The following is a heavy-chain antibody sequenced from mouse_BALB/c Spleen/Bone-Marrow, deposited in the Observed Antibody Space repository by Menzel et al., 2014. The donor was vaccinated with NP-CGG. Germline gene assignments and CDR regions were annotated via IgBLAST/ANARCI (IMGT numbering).Heavy chain of an antibody. D-gene: IGHD1-1*01. CDR2: INPYNGDT. V-gene: IGHV1-20*02. CDR1: GYSFTGYF. CDR3: TRVTTDWYFDV. Sequence: EVKLQESGPELVKPGASVKISCKASGYSFTGYFMNWVMQSHGESLEWIGRINPYNGDTFYNQKFKGKATLTVDKSSSTAHMELRSLASEDSAVYYCTRVTTDWYFDVWGAGTTVTVSS. J-gene: IGHJ1*01.